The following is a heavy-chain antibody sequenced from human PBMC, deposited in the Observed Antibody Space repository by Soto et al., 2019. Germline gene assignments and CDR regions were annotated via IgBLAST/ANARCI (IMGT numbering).Heavy chain of an antibody. V-gene: IGHV1-2*02. CDR2: INPATGAA. Sequence: QLHLVESGAVVKKPGASVTVSCSASGYPVTAYYMHWVRQAPGRGLEWMGGINPATGAAKYTQSCQGRVNMTGGTSRWTVFMELSVRPSEETAVFHGARGGGVGVAGSAAFDMWGQGTLVTVSS. CDR1: GYPVTAYY. J-gene: IGHJ3*02. D-gene: IGHD3-3*01. CDR3: ARGGGVGVAGSAAFDM.